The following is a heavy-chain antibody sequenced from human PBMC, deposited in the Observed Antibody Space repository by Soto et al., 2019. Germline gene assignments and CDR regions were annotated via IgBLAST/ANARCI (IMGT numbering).Heavy chain of an antibody. CDR3: ESADRSGYYPF. J-gene: IGHJ4*02. V-gene: IGHV3-13*04. D-gene: IGHD3-22*01. Sequence: EVQLVESGGGLVQPGGSLRLSCAASGLTFSRYDMHWVRQATGGRLEWVSAIGTAGDTYYPGSVRDRFTISRENAKNSLYLKMNSLRPGDTAVYYCESADRSGYYPFWGQGTLVTVSS. CDR2: IGTAGDT. CDR1: GLTFSRYD.